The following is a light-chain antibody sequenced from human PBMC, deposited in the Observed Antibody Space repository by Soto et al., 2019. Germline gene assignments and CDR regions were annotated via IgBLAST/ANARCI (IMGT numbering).Light chain of an antibody. J-gene: IGKJ1*01. Sequence: DIQMTQSPSTLSASVGDRVTITCRASQSTSSWLAWYQQKPGKAPKLLIYKASSLESGVPSRFSGSGSGTEFTLTISRLEPEDFAVYYCQHYGSSRTFGQGTKVDIK. V-gene: IGKV1-5*03. CDR3: QHYGSSRT. CDR1: QSTSSW. CDR2: KAS.